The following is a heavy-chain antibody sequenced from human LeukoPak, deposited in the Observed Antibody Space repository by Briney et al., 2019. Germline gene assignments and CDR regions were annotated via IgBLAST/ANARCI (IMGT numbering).Heavy chain of an antibody. D-gene: IGHD4-17*01. CDR1: GFTFSSYA. J-gene: IGHJ4*02. V-gene: IGHV3-30*04. CDR3: ASGTTAYYFDY. Sequence: GGSLRLSCAASGFTFSSYAMHWVRQAPGKGLEWVTVISYDGSNKYYADSVKGRFTISRDNSKNSLYLQMNSLRAEDTAVYYCASGTTAYYFDYWGQGTLVTVSS. CDR2: ISYDGSNK.